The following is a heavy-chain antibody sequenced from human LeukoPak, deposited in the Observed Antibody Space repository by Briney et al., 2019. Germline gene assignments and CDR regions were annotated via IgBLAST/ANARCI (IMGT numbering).Heavy chain of an antibody. CDR1: GGSFSGYY. CDR3: ARGRTGLPSY. Sequence: SETLSLTCAVYGGSFSGYYWSWIRQPPGKGLEWIGEINHRGGTNYSPSLKSRVTISVDTSKNQFSLKLSSVTAADTAVYYCARGRTGLPSYWGQGILVTVSS. CDR2: INHRGGT. J-gene: IGHJ4*02. V-gene: IGHV4-34*01. D-gene: IGHD3/OR15-3a*01.